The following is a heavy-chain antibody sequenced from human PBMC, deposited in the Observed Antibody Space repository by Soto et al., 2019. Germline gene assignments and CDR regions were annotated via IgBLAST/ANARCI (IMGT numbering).Heavy chain of an antibody. CDR3: AAYYYDSSGYHWSYYFDY. CDR1: GYTFTSYA. J-gene: IGHJ4*02. Sequence: ASVKVSCKASGYTFTSYAMHWVRQAPGQRLEWMGWINAGNGNTNYAQKFQGRVTITADESTSTAYMELSSLRSEDTAVYYCAAYYYDSSGYHWSYYFDYWGQGTLVTVSS. D-gene: IGHD3-22*01. CDR2: INAGNGNT. V-gene: IGHV1-3*01.